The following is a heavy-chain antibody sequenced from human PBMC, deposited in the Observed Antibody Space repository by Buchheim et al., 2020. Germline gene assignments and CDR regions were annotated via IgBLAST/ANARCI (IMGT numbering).Heavy chain of an antibody. Sequence: QVQLVESGGGVVQPGRSLRLSCAASGFTFSSYAMHWVRQAPGKGLEWVAVISYDGSNKYYADSVKGRFTISRDNSTNTLYLQMNSLRAEDTAVYYCARESQYYGMDVWGQGTT. CDR3: ARESQYYGMDV. CDR2: ISYDGSNK. V-gene: IGHV3-30-3*01. CDR1: GFTFSSYA. J-gene: IGHJ6*02.